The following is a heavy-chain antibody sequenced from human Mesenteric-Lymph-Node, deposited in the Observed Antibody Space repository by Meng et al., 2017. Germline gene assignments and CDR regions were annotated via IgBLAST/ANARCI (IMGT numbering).Heavy chain of an antibody. Sequence: ASVKVSCKASGYTFTGYYMHWVRQAPGQGLEWMGIINPSGGSTSYAQKFQGRVTMTRDTSTSTVYMELSSLRSEDTAVYYCARDGDVLLWFGELDYWGQGTLVTVSS. J-gene: IGHJ4*02. CDR2: INPSGGST. CDR3: ARDGDVLLWFGELDY. D-gene: IGHD3-10*01. V-gene: IGHV1-46*01. CDR1: GYTFTGYY.